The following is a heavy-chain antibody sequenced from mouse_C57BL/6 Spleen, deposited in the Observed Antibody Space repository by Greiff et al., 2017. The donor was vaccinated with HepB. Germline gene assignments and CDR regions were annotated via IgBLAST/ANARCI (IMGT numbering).Heavy chain of an antibody. CDR2: IDPSDSYT. D-gene: IGHD1-1*01. CDR1: GYTFTSYW. Sequence: QVQLQQPGAELVKPGASVKLSCKASGYTFTSYWMQWVKQRPGQGLEWIGEIDPSDSYTNYNQKFKGKATLTVDTSSSTAYMQLRSLTSEDSAVYYCARYYYGRGDYWGQGTTLTVSS. CDR3: ARYYYGRGDY. J-gene: IGHJ2*01. V-gene: IGHV1-50*01.